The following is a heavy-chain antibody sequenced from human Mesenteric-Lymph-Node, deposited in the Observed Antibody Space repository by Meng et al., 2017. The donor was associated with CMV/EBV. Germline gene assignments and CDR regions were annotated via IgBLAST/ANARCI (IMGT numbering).Heavy chain of an antibody. CDR2: ISESGGST. CDR3: AKGHHGSSYYYHYGVDV. Sequence: GESLKISCAASGFIFNNYWMYWVRQAPGKGLEWVSGISESGGSTYYADSVKGRFTISRDNSKRTVYLQMSSLRAEDAAVYYCAKGHHGSSYYYHYGVDVWGQGTTVTVSS. CDR1: GFIFNNYW. D-gene: IGHD6-6*01. V-gene: IGHV3-23*01. J-gene: IGHJ6*02.